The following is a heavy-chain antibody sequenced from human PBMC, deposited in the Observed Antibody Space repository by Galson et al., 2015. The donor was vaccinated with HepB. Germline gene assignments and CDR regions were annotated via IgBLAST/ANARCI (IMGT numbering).Heavy chain of an antibody. D-gene: IGHD3-22*01. J-gene: IGHJ6*02. Sequence: SLRLSCAASGFTVSSNYMTWVRQAPGKGLEWVSVIYSGGGTFYADSVKGRFTISRDNFKDTLYLQMNSLRAEDTAVYYCARSGPSDGHFYYHMHVWGQGTTVTVSS. CDR1: GFTVSSNY. CDR2: IYSGGGT. V-gene: IGHV3-53*01. CDR3: ARSGPSDGHFYYHMHV.